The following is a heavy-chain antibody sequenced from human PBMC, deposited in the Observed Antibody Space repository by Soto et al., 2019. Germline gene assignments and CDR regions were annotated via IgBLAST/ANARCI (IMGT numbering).Heavy chain of an antibody. Sequence: SVKVSCKASGGTFSSYAISWVRQAPGQGLEWMGGIIPIFGTANYAQKLQGRVTITADESTSTAYMELSSLRSEDTAVYYCARGEYYDFWSGYYMNYYYYYGMDVWGQGTAVTVSS. J-gene: IGHJ6*02. D-gene: IGHD3-3*01. CDR1: GGTFSSYA. V-gene: IGHV1-69*13. CDR2: IIPIFGTA. CDR3: ARGEYYDFWSGYYMNYYYYYGMDV.